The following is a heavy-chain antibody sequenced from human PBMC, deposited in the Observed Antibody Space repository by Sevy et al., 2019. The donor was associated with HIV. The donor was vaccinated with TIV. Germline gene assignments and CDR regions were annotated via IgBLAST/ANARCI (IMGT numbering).Heavy chain of an antibody. D-gene: IGHD3-3*01. CDR3: AKDYDFWSGYHDY. CDR2: ISGSGGTT. V-gene: IGHV3-23*01. CDR1: GFTFSSYA. Sequence: GGSLRLSCAASGFTFSSYAMSWVRQAPGKGLEWVSAISGSGGTTYYADSVKGRFTISRENSKNTLYLQMNSLRAEDTAVYYCAKDYDFWSGYHDYWGQGTLVTVSS. J-gene: IGHJ4*02.